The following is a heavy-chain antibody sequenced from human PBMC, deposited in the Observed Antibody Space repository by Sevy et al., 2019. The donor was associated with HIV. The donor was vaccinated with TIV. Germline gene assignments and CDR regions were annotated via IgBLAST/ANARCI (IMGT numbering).Heavy chain of an antibody. CDR3: AIGGYCTNNVCYGSIDY. Sequence: GGSLRLSCAASGFTFRSYGMHWVRQAPGKGLEWVAVIWDNGSKKYYADSVKGRFTISRDNSKNTLYLQMNSLRAEDTAVYYCAIGGYCTNNVCYGSIDYWGRGTLVTVSP. J-gene: IGHJ4*02. CDR2: IWDNGSKK. D-gene: IGHD2-8*01. V-gene: IGHV3-33*03. CDR1: GFTFRSYG.